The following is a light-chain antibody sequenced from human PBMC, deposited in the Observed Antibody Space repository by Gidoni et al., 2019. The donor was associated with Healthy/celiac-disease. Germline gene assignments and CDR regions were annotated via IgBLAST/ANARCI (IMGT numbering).Light chain of an antibody. V-gene: IGKV1-5*03. CDR3: QQYNSFS. Sequence: DIQMTQSPSTLSASVGDRVTITCRASQSISFWLAWYQQKPGKAPKLLIYKASSLESGVPSRFSGSGSGTEFTLTITSLQPDDFATYYCQQYNSFSFXQXTKVEVK. CDR2: KAS. CDR1: QSISFW. J-gene: IGKJ1*01.